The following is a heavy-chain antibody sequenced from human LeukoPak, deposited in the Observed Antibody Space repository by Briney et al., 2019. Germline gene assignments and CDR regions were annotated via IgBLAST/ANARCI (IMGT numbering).Heavy chain of an antibody. D-gene: IGHD5-18*01. CDR3: ARDTPDTAMVD. J-gene: IGHJ4*02. V-gene: IGHV4-59*12. Sequence: PSETLSLTCTVSGGSISSYYWSWIRQPPGKGLEWIGYIYYSGSTNYNPSLKSRVTISVDTSKNQFSLKLSSVTAADTAVYYCARDTPDTAMVDWGQGTLVAVSS. CDR1: GGSISSYY. CDR2: IYYSGST.